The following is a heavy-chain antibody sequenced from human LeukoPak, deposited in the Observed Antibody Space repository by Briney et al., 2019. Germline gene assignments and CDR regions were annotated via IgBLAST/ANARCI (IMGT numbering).Heavy chain of an antibody. CDR1: GGSISGGSYN. Sequence: PSETLSLTCTVSGGSISGGSYNCVWIRQPPGKGLEWIGTIYYSGSTYYNPSLKSRVTISVDTSKNQFSLNLGSVTAADTAVYYCARRTATGRFDPWGQGTLVTVSS. D-gene: IGHD1-1*01. CDR3: ARRTATGRFDP. V-gene: IGHV4-39*01. J-gene: IGHJ5*02. CDR2: IYYSGST.